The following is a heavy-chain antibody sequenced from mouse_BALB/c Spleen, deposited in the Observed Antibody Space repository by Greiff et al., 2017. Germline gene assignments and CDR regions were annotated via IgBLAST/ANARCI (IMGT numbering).Heavy chain of an antibody. V-gene: IGHV5-9-4*01. D-gene: IGHD1-2*01. Sequence: EVHLVESGGGLVKPGGSLKLSCAASGFTFSSYAMSWVRQSPEKRLEWVAEISSGGSYTYYPDTVTGRFTISRDNAKNTLYLEMSSLRSEDTAMYYCARGGYYGPWYFDVWGAGTTVTVSS. CDR2: ISSGGSYT. CDR1: GFTFSSYA. J-gene: IGHJ1*01. CDR3: ARGGYYGPWYFDV.